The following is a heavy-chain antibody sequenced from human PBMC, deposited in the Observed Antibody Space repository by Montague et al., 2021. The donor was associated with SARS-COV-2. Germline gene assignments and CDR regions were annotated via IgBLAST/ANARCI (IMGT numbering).Heavy chain of an antibody. D-gene: IGHD5-24*01. J-gene: IGHJ4*02. CDR1: GFAFDDYA. Sequence: SLRLSCAASGFAFDDYAMHWVRQVPGKGLEWVSGIHWNSNALGTADSXXGRFTISRDNAKSSLYLQMNSLRIEDTALYYCAKGRSGYNIRQVATLDFWGQGTLVTVST. CDR2: IHWNSNAL. V-gene: IGHV3-9*01. CDR3: AKGRSGYNIRQVATLDF.